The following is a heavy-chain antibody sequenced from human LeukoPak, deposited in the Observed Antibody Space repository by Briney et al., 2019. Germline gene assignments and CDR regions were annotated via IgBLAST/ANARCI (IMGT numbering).Heavy chain of an antibody. CDR1: GYSISSGYY. V-gene: IGHV4-38-2*02. CDR2: IYHSGST. CDR3: ARRNYGGIGY. J-gene: IGHJ4*02. D-gene: IGHD4-23*01. Sequence: SETLSLTCTVSGYSISSGYYWGWSRQPPGKGLEWIGSIYHSGSTYYNPSLKSRVTISVDTSKNPFSLKLSSVTAADTAVYYCARRNYGGIGYWGQGTLVTVS.